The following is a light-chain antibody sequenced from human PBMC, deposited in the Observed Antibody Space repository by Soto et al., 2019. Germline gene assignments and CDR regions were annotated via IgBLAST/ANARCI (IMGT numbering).Light chain of an antibody. CDR1: SSNMGTNT. CDR3: VAWDDSLNGHV. V-gene: IGLV1-44*01. CDR2: VND. Sequence: QSVLTQPPSASGTPGQRVTISCSGGSSNMGTNTVSWYQQVPGTAPKVLIYVNDQRPSGVPDRCSGSNSGTSASLAISGLQPEDEAEYYCVAWDDSLNGHVFGTGTKVTVL. J-gene: IGLJ1*01.